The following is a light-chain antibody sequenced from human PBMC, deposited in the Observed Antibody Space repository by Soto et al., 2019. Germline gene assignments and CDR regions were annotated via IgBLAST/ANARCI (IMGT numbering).Light chain of an antibody. Sequence: SYELTQPPSVSVAPGQTARITCGGNTSGSKSVHWYQQKPGQAPVLVVYDDSDRPSGIPERFSGSNSGNTATLTISRVEAGDEADYYCQVWDSSSDHPVVFGGGTKLTVL. V-gene: IGLV3-21*02. CDR2: DDS. CDR1: TSGSKS. J-gene: IGLJ2*01. CDR3: QVWDSSSDHPVV.